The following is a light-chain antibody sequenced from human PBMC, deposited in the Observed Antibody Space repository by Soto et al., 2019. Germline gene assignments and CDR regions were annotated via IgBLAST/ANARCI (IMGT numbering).Light chain of an antibody. Sequence: EIVLTQSPATLSLSPGERATLSCRSSQSVSSYLAWYQQKPGQAPRLLIYDASNRATGIPARFSGSGSGTDFTLAISILEPEDFAVYYCQQRSNWPTFGQGTTVQIK. CDR3: QQRSNWPT. CDR1: QSVSSY. V-gene: IGKV3-11*01. J-gene: IGKJ1*01. CDR2: DAS.